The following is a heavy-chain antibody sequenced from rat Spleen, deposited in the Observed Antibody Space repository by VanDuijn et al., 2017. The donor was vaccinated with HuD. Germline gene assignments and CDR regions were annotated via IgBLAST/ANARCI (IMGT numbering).Heavy chain of an antibody. CDR3: TTYYYSGEPFDY. Sequence: EVQLVESGGGLVQPGRSMKLSCAASGFTFSNYGMAWVRQAPTKGLEWVASISYDGGSTYYRDSVKGRFTISRDNAKSSLYLQMDSLRSEDTATYYCTTYYYSGEPFDYWGQGVMVTVSS. V-gene: IGHV5-20*01. CDR1: GFTFSNYG. CDR2: ISYDGGST. J-gene: IGHJ2*01. D-gene: IGHD1-1*01.